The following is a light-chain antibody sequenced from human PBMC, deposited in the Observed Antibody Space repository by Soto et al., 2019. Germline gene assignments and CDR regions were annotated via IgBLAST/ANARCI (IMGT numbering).Light chain of an antibody. CDR3: SSYAGSNNYVV. CDR2: DVS. Sequence: QSVLTQPPSASGSPGQSVTISCTGTSSDVGDYNYVSWYQQHPGKAPKLMIYDVSKRPSGVPDRFSGSKSGNTASLTVSGLQAEDEADYYGSSYAGSNNYVVFGGGTKLTVL. CDR1: SSDVGDYNY. J-gene: IGLJ2*01. V-gene: IGLV2-8*01.